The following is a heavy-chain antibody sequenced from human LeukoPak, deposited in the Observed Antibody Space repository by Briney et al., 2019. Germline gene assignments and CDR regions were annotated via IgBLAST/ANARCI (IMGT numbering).Heavy chain of an antibody. Sequence: ASVKVSCKASGYTFTSYGISWVRQAPGQGLEWMGWISAYNGNTNYAQKLQGRVTMTTDTPTSTAYMELRSLRSDDTAVYYCARQDTAMVEFDYWGQGTLVTVSS. D-gene: IGHD5-18*01. CDR1: GYTFTSYG. V-gene: IGHV1-18*01. CDR3: ARQDTAMVEFDY. J-gene: IGHJ4*02. CDR2: ISAYNGNT.